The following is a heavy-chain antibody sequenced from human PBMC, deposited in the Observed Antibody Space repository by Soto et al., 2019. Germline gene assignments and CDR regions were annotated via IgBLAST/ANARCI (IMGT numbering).Heavy chain of an antibody. CDR3: AHRRIGNYACWGGYYPVFEY. Sequence: SGPTLVNPTQTLTLTCNVSGFSLSTSGVGVAWIRQPPGKTLEWLALIYWDDDKRYSPSLRDRLTITKDTSNNQVVLTMTDMDPVDTATYYCAHRRIGNYACWGGYYPVFEYWDQEAPVTISS. V-gene: IGHV2-5*02. CDR1: GFSLSTSGVG. J-gene: IGHJ4*01. CDR2: IYWDDDK. D-gene: IGHD3-3*01.